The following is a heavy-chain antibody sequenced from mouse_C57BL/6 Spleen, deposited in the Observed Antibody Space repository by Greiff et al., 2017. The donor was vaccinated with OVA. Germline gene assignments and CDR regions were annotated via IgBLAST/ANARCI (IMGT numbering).Heavy chain of an antibody. CDR1: GFTFSSYG. J-gene: IGHJ3*01. CDR3: AREVLTETEFAY. D-gene: IGHD4-1*01. CDR2: ISSGGSYT. Sequence: EVQGVESGGDLVKPGGSLKLSCAASGFTFSSYGMSWVRQTPDQRLEWVATISSGGSYTYYPDSVKGRFTISRDNAKNTLYLQMSSLKSEDTAMYYSAREVLTETEFAYWGKGTLVTVSA. V-gene: IGHV5-6*01.